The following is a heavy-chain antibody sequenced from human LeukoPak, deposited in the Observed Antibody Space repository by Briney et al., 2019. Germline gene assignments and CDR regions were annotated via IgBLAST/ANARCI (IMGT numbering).Heavy chain of an antibody. CDR1: GLTFSNSW. Sequence: GGSLRLSCEASGLTFSNSWMHWVRQVPGKGLVWVSRMYGDMRDISYADSVKGRFTISRDNSKNTLYLQMNSLRAEDTAVYYCAKGGGYYFDYWGQGTLVTVSS. V-gene: IGHV3-74*01. D-gene: IGHD3-3*01. CDR3: AKGGGYYFDY. J-gene: IGHJ4*02. CDR2: MYGDMRDI.